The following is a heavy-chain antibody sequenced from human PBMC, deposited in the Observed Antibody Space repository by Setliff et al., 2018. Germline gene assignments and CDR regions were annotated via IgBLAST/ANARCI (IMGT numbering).Heavy chain of an antibody. CDR3: ARDTCSLTSCQDDYFDY. Sequence: ASVKVSCKASGYTFVNYGVSWVRQAPGQGVEWMGWISTYSGAIKNVPKFRDRVTMTTDASTNTAYMELRSLTSDDTAVYYCARDTCSLTSCQDDYFDYWGQGTQVTVSS. CDR2: ISTYSGAI. J-gene: IGHJ4*02. D-gene: IGHD2-2*01. CDR1: GYTFVNYG. V-gene: IGHV1-18*01.